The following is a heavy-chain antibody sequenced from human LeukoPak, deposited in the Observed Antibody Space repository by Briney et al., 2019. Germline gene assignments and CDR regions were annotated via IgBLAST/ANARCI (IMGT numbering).Heavy chain of an antibody. CDR1: GFTFDDYA. V-gene: IGHV3-9*01. Sequence: GGSLRLSCAASGFTFDDYAMPWVRQAPGKGLEWVSGISWNSGSIGYADSVKGRFTISRDNAKNSLYLQMNSLRAEDTALYYCAKGAWWSSTDAFDIWGQGTMVTVSS. CDR2: ISWNSGSI. CDR3: AKGAWWSSTDAFDI. D-gene: IGHD6-13*01. J-gene: IGHJ3*02.